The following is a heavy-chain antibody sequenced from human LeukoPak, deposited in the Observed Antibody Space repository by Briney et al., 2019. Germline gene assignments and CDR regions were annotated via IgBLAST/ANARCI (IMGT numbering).Heavy chain of an antibody. CDR1: GYTFTSYG. D-gene: IGHD5-12*01. CDR3: ARVYRGYDLGNYYYYYYMDV. CDR2: IIPIFGTA. Sequence: ASVKVSCKASGYTFTSYGISWVRQAPGQGLEWMGGIIPIFGTANYAQKFQGRVTITTDESTSTAYMELSSLRSEDTAVYYCARVYRGYDLGNYYYYYYMDVWGKGTTVTVSS. V-gene: IGHV1-69*05. J-gene: IGHJ6*03.